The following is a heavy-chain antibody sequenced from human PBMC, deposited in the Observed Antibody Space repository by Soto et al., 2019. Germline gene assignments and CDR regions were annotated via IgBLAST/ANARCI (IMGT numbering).Heavy chain of an antibody. CDR2: ISYDGSNK. J-gene: IGHJ4*02. D-gene: IGHD1-26*01. CDR1: GFTFSSYG. CDR3: AKAARGAGGY. Sequence: VQLVESGGGVVQPGRSLRLSCAASGFTFSSYGMHWVRQAPGKGLEWVAVISYDGSNKYYADSVKGRFTISRDNSKNTLYLQMNSLRAEDTAVYYCAKAARGAGGYWGQGTLVTVSS. V-gene: IGHV3-30*18.